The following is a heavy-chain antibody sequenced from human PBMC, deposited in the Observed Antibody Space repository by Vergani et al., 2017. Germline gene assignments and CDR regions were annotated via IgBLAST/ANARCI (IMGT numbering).Heavy chain of an antibody. CDR1: GYTFTSYY. CDR2: INPSGGNT. Sequence: QVQLVQSGAEVKKPGASVKVSCKASGYTFTSYYMHWVRQAPGQGLEWMGIINPSGGNTNYVQKLQGRVTMTTDTSTSTAYMELRSLRSDDTAVYYCARFYSSGPPRTYYFDYWGQGTLVTVSS. V-gene: IGHV1-46*01. CDR3: ARFYSSGPPRTYYFDY. D-gene: IGHD6-19*01. J-gene: IGHJ4*02.